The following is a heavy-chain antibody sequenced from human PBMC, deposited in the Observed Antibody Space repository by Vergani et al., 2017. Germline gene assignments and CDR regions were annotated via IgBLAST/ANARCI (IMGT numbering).Heavy chain of an antibody. V-gene: IGHV2-5*01. CDR2: IYWNDDK. CDR1: GFSLSTSGVG. Sequence: QITLKESGPTLVKPTQTLTLTCTFLGFSLSTSGVGVGWIRQPPGLALEWLALIYWNDDKRYSPSLNSRLTSTKDTSKNQVVLTMTNMDPVDTATYYCAHSRYSLVFYDSSLGFDYGCQGTLVTVSS. J-gene: IGHJ4*02. D-gene: IGHD3-22*01. CDR3: AHSRYSLVFYDSSLGFDY.